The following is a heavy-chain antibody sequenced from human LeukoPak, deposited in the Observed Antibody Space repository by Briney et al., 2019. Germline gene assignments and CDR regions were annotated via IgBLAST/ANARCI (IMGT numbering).Heavy chain of an antibody. Sequence: SVKVSCKASGGTFSSYAISWARQAPGQGLEWMGGIIPIFGTANYAQKFQGRVTITADESTSTAYMELSSLRSEDTAVYYCARVDFYYGSGGYYYYYYMDVWGKGTTVTISS. CDR3: ARVDFYYGSGGYYYYYYMDV. D-gene: IGHD3-10*01. CDR1: GGTFSSYA. V-gene: IGHV1-69*13. J-gene: IGHJ6*03. CDR2: IIPIFGTA.